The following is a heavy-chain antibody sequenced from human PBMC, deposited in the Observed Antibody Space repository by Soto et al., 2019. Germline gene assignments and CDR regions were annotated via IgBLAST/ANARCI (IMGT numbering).Heavy chain of an antibody. Sequence: EVQLVESGGGLVQPGGSLRLSCAASGFTFSSYWMHWGRQAPGKGLVWVSRINSDGSSTSYADSVKGRFTISRDNAKNTLYLQMNSLRAEDTAVYYCVRTSLVVAAATREDYWGQGTLFTVSS. J-gene: IGHJ4*02. CDR3: VRTSLVVAAATREDY. D-gene: IGHD2-15*01. V-gene: IGHV3-74*01. CDR2: INSDGSST. CDR1: GFTFSSYW.